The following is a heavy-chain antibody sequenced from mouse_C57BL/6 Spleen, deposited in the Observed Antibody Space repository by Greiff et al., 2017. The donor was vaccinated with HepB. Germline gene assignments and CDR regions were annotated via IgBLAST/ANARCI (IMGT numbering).Heavy chain of an antibody. D-gene: IGHD2-10*02. CDR3: ARGYGKGAMDY. J-gene: IGHJ4*01. V-gene: IGHV5-6*01. CDR1: GFTFSSYG. CDR2: ISSGGSYT. Sequence: EVQGVESGGDLVKPGGSLKLSCAASGFTFSSYGMSWVRQTPDKRLEWVATISSGGSYTYYPDSVKGRFTISRDNAKNTLYLQMSSLKSEDTAMYYCARGYGKGAMDYWGQGTSVTVSS.